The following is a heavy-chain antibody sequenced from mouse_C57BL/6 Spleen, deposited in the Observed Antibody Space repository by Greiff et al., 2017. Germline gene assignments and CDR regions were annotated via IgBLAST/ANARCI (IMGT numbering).Heavy chain of an antibody. J-gene: IGHJ3*01. Sequence: DVKLVESEGGLVQPGSSMKLSCTASGFTFSDYYMAWVRQVPEKGLEWVANINYDGSSTYYLDSLKSRFIISRDNAKNILYLQMSSLKSEDTATYYCAVNYYGSTWFAYWGQGTLVTVSA. V-gene: IGHV5-16*01. CDR3: AVNYYGSTWFAY. D-gene: IGHD1-1*01. CDR2: INYDGSST. CDR1: GFTFSDYY.